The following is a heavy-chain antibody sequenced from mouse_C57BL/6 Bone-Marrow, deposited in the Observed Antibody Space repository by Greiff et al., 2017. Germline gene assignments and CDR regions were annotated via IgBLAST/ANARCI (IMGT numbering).Heavy chain of an antibody. CDR1: GYTFTSYW. CDR3: ARSDYYGSSSDYAMDY. V-gene: IGHV1-69*01. Sequence: QVQLQPGAELVMPGASVKLSCKASGYTFTSYWMHWVKQRPGQGLEWIGEIDPSDSYTNYNQKFKGKSTLTVDKSSDTAYMQLSSLTSDDSAVYYCARSDYYGSSSDYAMDYWGQGTSVTVSS. CDR2: IDPSDSYT. D-gene: IGHD1-1*01. J-gene: IGHJ4*01.